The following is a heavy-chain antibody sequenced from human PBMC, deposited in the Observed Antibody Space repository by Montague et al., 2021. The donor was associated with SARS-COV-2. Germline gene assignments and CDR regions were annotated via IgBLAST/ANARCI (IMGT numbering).Heavy chain of an antibody. J-gene: IGHJ4*02. CDR2: INHSGTT. CDR3: ARWDPQTLTLIGLRGQSGSDY. Sequence: SETLSLTCAVYGGSFSGYYWTWIRQSPGKGLEWIAEINHSGTTNYNSNPSLRSRVTISVDTSKSQFSLKLGSVTAADTGVYYCARWDPQTLTLIGLRGQSGSDYWGQGTLVTVSS. V-gene: IGHV4-34*01. D-gene: IGHD1-26*01. CDR1: GGSFSGYY.